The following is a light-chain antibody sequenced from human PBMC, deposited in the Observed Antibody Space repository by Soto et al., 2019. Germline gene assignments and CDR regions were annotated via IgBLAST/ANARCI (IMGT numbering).Light chain of an antibody. Sequence: DVQMTQSPSSLSALVGDRFTITCRASQSVSRYLNWRQQKPGKAPKLLINAASNLRSGVPSRFSGSGSGTDFTLTIDGLQPEDFAVYYCQQSYITPPITFGQGTRLEIK. J-gene: IGKJ5*01. CDR3: QQSYITPPIT. V-gene: IGKV1-39*01. CDR2: AAS. CDR1: QSVSRY.